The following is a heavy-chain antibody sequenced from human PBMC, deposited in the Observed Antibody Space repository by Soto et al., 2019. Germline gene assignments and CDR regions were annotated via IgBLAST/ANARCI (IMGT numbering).Heavy chain of an antibody. D-gene: IGHD3-3*01. J-gene: IGHJ4*02. CDR3: ANHANYDFWSGPSNYYFDY. Sequence: GGSLRLSCEASGFPFNTDAMTWFRQLPGMGLEWVSTTSIGGNTDFAESVRGRFSVSRDNSKNTLYLQMTNLRAEDAAIYFCANHANYDFWSGPSNYYFDYWGQGTLVTVSS. CDR1: GFPFNTDA. CDR2: TSIGGNT. V-gene: IGHV3-23*01.